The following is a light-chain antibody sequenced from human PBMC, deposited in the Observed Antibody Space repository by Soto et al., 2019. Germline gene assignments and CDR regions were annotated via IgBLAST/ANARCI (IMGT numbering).Light chain of an antibody. CDR1: QGINDF. CDR2: AAS. J-gene: IGKJ4*01. V-gene: IGKV1-16*02. Sequence: DIQMTQSPSSLSASVGDTVTITCRASQGINDFLAWFQQKPGKAPKSLISAASSLQSGVPSKFSGSGSDIDFTLTISSLQPEDSATYYCQQYHSYPVTFGGGTKVEIK. CDR3: QQYHSYPVT.